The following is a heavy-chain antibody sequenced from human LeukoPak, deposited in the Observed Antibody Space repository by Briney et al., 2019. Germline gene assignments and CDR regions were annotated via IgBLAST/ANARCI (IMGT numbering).Heavy chain of an antibody. CDR3: AKDQKFRKDIDY. CDR2: ISYDGSNK. J-gene: IGHJ4*02. Sequence: SGGSLRLSCAASGFTFNDYGMHWVRQAPGKGLDWVAVISYDGSNKYYADSVKGRFTISRDNSNTLYLQMNSLRVEDTAVYYCAKDQKFRKDIDYWGQGTLVTVSS. CDR1: GFTFNDYG. V-gene: IGHV3-30*18.